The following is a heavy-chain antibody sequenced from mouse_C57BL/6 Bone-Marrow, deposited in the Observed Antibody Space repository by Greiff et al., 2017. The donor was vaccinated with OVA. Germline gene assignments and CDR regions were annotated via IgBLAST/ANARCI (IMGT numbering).Heavy chain of an antibody. CDR3: TPYYGSSTGGNWYFDV. D-gene: IGHD1-1*01. CDR1: GFTFSNYW. CDR2: IRLKSDNYAT. V-gene: IGHV6-3*01. J-gene: IGHJ1*03. Sequence: EVKLVESGGGLVQPGGSMKLSCVASGFTFSNYWMNWVRQSPEKGLEWVAQIRLKSDNYATHYAESVQGRFTISSDDSKSSVYLQMNNLRAEATGIYYGTPYYGSSTGGNWYFDVWGTGTTVTVSS.